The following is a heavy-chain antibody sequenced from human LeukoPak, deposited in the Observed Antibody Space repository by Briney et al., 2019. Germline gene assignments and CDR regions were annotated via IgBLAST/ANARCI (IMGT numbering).Heavy chain of an antibody. D-gene: IGHD6-13*01. CDR2: IIPVFGTT. CDR3: AREGEGIAAAGTLLVYFDY. J-gene: IGHJ4*02. CDR1: GDTFTSYG. V-gene: IGHV1-69*05. Sequence: SVKVSCKASGDTFTSYGISWVRQAPGQGLEWLARIIPVFGTTNYARKFRGRVTVSTDVSTSAAFLELSSLTPEDTAVYYCAREGEGIAAAGTLLVYFDYWGQGTLVTVSS.